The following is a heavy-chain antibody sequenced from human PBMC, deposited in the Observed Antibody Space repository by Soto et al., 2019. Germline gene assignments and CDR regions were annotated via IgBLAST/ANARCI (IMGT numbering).Heavy chain of an antibody. V-gene: IGHV3-30*18. J-gene: IGHJ4*02. CDR2: ISYDGSNK. Sequence: GGSLRLSCAASGFTFSSYGMHWVRQAPGKGLEWVAVISYDGSNKYYADSVKGRFTISRDNSKNTLYLQMNSLRAEDTAVYYCAKDLRVLAAGIDYWGQGTLVTV. CDR1: GFTFSSYG. D-gene: IGHD6-13*01. CDR3: AKDLRVLAAGIDY.